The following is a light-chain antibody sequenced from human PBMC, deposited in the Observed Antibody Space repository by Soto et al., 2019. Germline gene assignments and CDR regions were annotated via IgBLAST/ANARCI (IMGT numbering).Light chain of an antibody. Sequence: QSALTQPPSVSAAPGQKVTISCSGSSSNIGGNSVSWYQQLPGTAPKLLIYDDNKRPSGIPDRFSGSKSGTSATLGITGFQTGDEADYYCGSWDSSMSAEVFGTGTKGTVL. V-gene: IGLV1-51*01. CDR2: DDN. CDR3: GSWDSSMSAEV. J-gene: IGLJ1*01. CDR1: SSNIGGNS.